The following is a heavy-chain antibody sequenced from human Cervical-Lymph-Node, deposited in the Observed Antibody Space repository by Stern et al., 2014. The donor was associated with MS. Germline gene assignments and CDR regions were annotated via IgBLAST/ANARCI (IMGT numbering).Heavy chain of an antibody. D-gene: IGHD6-13*01. Sequence: QVQLMQSGAEVKKPGASVKVSCKASGYTFTSYYMHWVRQAPGQGLESIGIINPSGGSTSYAQKFQGRVTMTRDTSTSTVYMELSSLRSEDTAVYYCARSAAAGGYADYWGQGTLVTVSS. J-gene: IGHJ4*02. CDR3: ARSAAAGGYADY. V-gene: IGHV1-46*01. CDR2: INPSGGST. CDR1: GYTFTSYY.